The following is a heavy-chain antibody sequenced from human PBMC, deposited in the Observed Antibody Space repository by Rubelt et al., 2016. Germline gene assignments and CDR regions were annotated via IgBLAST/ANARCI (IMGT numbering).Heavy chain of an antibody. J-gene: IGHJ6*02. V-gene: IGHV3-30*01. CDR3: ARDTGTTRSPGGYCSGGSCFVYYYGMDV. D-gene: IGHD2-15*01. Sequence: YYADSVKGRFTISRDNSKNTLYLQMNSLRAEDTAVYYCARDTGTTRSPGGYCSGGSCFVYYYGMDVWGQGTTVTVSS.